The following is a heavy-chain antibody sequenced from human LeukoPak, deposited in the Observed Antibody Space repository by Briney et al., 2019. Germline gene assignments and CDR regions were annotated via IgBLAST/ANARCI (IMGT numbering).Heavy chain of an antibody. CDR1: SGSISTSNYY. J-gene: IGHJ4*02. V-gene: IGHV4-39*07. CDR2: IFYSGST. Sequence: SETLSLTCTVSSGSISTSNYYWGWVRQPPGKALEWIGNIFYSGSTYYSPSLKSRVTISVDKSKNQFSLKLSSVTAADTAVYYCARRIGGVRFFQNLFRVLDYWGQGTLVTVSS. CDR3: ARRIGGVRFFQNLFRVLDY. D-gene: IGHD2-8*02.